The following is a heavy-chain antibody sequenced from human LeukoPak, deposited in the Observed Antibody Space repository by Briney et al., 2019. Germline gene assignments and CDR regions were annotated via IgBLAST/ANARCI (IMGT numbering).Heavy chain of an antibody. CDR1: GYTFTGYY. V-gene: IGHV1-46*01. CDR2: INLSGGST. CDR3: ARGYVMITFGGVIANPALWYFDY. D-gene: IGHD3-16*02. J-gene: IGHJ4*02. Sequence: ASVKVSCKASGYTFTGYYMHWVRQAPGQGLEWMGIINLSGGSTSYARKFQGRVTMTRDTSTSTVYMELSSLRSEDTAVYYCARGYVMITFGGVIANPALWYFDYWGQGTLVTVSS.